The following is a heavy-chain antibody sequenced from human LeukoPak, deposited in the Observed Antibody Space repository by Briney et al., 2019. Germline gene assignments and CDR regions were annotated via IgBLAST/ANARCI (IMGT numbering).Heavy chain of an antibody. J-gene: IGHJ6*02. CDR3: ARWSYGMDV. CDR2: INTDGSYT. V-gene: IGHV3-74*01. D-gene: IGHD2-15*01. Sequence: SGGSLRLSCAASGFTFSSYWMHWVRQAPGKGLVWVSRINTDGSYTDYADSVKSRFTISRDNAKNTLYLQVNSLRAEDTAVFYCARWSYGMDVWGQGTTVTVSS. CDR1: GFTFSSYW.